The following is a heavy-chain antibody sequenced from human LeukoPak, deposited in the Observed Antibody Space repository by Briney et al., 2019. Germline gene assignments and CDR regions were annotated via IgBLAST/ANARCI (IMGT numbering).Heavy chain of an antibody. D-gene: IGHD6-19*01. J-gene: IGHJ6*03. V-gene: IGHV1-18*01. CDR2: ISPYNGNT. Sequence: ASVKVSCKASGYTFTSYCISWVRQAPGQGLEWMGWISPYNGNTNYAQKLQGRVTMTTDTSTSTAYMELRSLRSDDTAVYYCARDGTRSPQWLVTYYYYCCMDGWGKGTTVSV. CDR3: ARDGTRSPQWLVTYYYYCCMDG. CDR1: GYTFTSYC.